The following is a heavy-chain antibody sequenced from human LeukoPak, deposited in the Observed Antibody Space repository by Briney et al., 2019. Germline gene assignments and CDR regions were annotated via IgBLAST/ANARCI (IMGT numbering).Heavy chain of an antibody. D-gene: IGHD2/OR15-2a*01. J-gene: IGHJ4*02. CDR1: GFTFRSFS. CDR3: VRGGTYCDSTCKGADY. V-gene: IGHV3-21*01. CDR2: IDSSTTRI. Sequence: GGSLRLSCAASGFTFRSFSMNWVRQAPGKGLEWVSAIDSSTTRIYYANSVRGRFTISRDNAKNSLDLQMNSLRAEDTAVYYCVRGGTYCDSTCKGADYWGQGTLIAVSA.